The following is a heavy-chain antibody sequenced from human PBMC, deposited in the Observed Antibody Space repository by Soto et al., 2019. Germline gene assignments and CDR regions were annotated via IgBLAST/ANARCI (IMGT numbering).Heavy chain of an antibody. CDR2: ITHLENT. CDR1: GASITYGGYS. Sequence: QLRLQESGSGVVETSESLSLTCTVFGASITYGGYSWSWIRQAPGRGLEWIGHITHLENTYFNPSFKSRLSMSIDREKNQFSLKLTSMTAADKGRYFCVRGGGNDPFESWGQVILVTVSS. CDR3: VRGGGNDPFES. J-gene: IGHJ1*01. V-gene: IGHV4-30-2*01. D-gene: IGHD5-12*01.